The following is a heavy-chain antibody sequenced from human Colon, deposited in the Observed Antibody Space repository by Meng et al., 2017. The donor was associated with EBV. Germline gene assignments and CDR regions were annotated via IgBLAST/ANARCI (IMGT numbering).Heavy chain of an antibody. CDR1: GGSISSGTYY. V-gene: IGHV4-31*03. CDR3: ARYVFDSSSLYSNWFDP. Sequence: QVQLQESGPGLVKPSQXLSLTCTVSGGSISSGTYYWGWIRQLPGKGLEWIAYIHYSGSTYYSPSLKSRVTISVDTSKNQLSLKLSSMTAADTAVYYCARYVFDSSSLYSNWFDPWRQGTLVTSSS. CDR2: IHYSGST. J-gene: IGHJ5*02. D-gene: IGHD3-22*01.